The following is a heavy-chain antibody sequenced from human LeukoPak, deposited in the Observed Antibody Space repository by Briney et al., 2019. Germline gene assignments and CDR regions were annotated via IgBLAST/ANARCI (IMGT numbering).Heavy chain of an antibody. J-gene: IGHJ4*02. Sequence: GGSLRLSCAASGFTFSSYGMHWVRQAPGKGLEWVAFIRYDGSNKYYADSVKGRFTISRDNSKNTLYLQMSSLRAEDTAVYYCAKSEYDILTGSDFGYWGQGTLVTVSS. CDR3: AKSEYDILTGSDFGY. D-gene: IGHD3-9*01. CDR2: IRYDGSNK. V-gene: IGHV3-30*02. CDR1: GFTFSSYG.